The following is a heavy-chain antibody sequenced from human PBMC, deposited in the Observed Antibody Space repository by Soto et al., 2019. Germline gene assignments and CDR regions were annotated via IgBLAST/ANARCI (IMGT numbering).Heavy chain of an antibody. CDR1: GFTFSSYW. V-gene: IGHV3-74*01. Sequence: EVQLVESGGGLVQPGGSLRLSCAASGFTFSSYWMHWVRQAPGKGLVWVSRLKRDGSSTAYEDSVKGRFTHSRDNADSTPYLQMNSLRYEDTAVYYCARAKGSWYFDLWGRGTLVIVSS. CDR2: LKRDGSST. CDR3: ARAKGSWYFDL. J-gene: IGHJ2*01.